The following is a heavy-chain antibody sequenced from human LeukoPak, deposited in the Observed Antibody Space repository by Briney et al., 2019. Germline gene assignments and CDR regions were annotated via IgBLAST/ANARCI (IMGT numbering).Heavy chain of an antibody. CDR1: GYTFTSYG. V-gene: IGHV1-69*13. CDR3: ARQNYYDSSGYDAFDI. D-gene: IGHD3-22*01. CDR2: IIPIFGTA. J-gene: IGHJ3*02. Sequence: SVNVSCKASGYTFTSYGISWVRRAPGQGLEWMGGIIPIFGTANYAQKFQGRVTITADESTRTDYMELSSLRSEDTEVYYCARQNYYDSSGYDAFDIWGQGTMVTVSS.